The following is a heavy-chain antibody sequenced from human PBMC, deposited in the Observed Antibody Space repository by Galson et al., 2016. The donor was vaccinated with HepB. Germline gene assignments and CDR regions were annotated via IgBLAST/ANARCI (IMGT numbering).Heavy chain of an antibody. D-gene: IGHD4/OR15-4a*01. CDR3: ARRTYGAPFDI. CDR1: GYTFTIYW. J-gene: IGHJ3*02. V-gene: IGHV5-51*01. Sequence: QSGAEVKKPGESLKISCKGSGYTFTIYWIAWVRQMPGKGLEWMGIIYPGDSQTIYSPSFQGQVTISVDKSISTAYLQWSSLKASDTAMYYCARRTYGAPFDIWGQGTKVTVSS. CDR2: IYPGDSQT.